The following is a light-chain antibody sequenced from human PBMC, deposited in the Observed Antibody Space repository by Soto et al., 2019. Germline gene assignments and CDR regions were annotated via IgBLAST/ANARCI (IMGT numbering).Light chain of an antibody. V-gene: IGKV3-20*01. J-gene: IGKJ1*01. CDR3: QQFVSSRT. Sequence: EIVLTQSPGTLSLSPGERATLSCRASQSVSSSYLAWYQQKPGQAPRLLIYDASSRATGIPDRFSGSGSGTDFTLTISRLEPADFAVYYCQQFVSSRTFGQGTKVDIK. CDR2: DAS. CDR1: QSVSSSY.